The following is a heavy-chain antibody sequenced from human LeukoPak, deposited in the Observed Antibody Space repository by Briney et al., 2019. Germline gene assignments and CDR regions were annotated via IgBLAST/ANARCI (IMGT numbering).Heavy chain of an antibody. J-gene: IGHJ4*02. V-gene: IGHV3-23*01. CDR3: AKDHYGDYVSYFDY. D-gene: IGHD4-17*01. Sequence: GGSLRLSCAASGFTFSSYAMSWVRQAPGKGLEWVSAISGSGGSTYYADSVKGRFTIPRDNSKNTLYLQMNSLRAEDTAVYYCAKDHYGDYVSYFDYWGQGTLVTVSS. CDR2: ISGSGGST. CDR1: GFTFSSYA.